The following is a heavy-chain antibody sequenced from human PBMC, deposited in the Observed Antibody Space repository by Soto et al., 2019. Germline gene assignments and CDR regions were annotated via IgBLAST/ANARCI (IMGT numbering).Heavy chain of an antibody. CDR2: INHSGST. CDR3: ARLAARQFHYGMDV. J-gene: IGHJ6*02. Sequence: SETLSLTCAVYGGSFSTYYWSWIRQPPGKGLEWIGEINHSGSTNYNPALKSRVTISVDTSKNQFSLKVSSVTAADTAVYYCARLAARQFHYGMDVWGQGTTVTVSS. D-gene: IGHD6-6*01. CDR1: GGSFSTYY. V-gene: IGHV4-34*01.